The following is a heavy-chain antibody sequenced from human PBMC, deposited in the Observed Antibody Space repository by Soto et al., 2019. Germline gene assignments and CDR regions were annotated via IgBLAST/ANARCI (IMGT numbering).Heavy chain of an antibody. Sequence: GESLKISCKGSGYSFTSYWISWVRQMPGKGLGWMGRIDPSDSYTNYSPSFQGHVTISADKSISTAYLQWSSLKASDTAMYYCAKPAGYSSSWPHNYGMDVWGQGTTVTVSS. V-gene: IGHV5-10-1*01. CDR2: IDPSDSYT. CDR3: AKPAGYSSSWPHNYGMDV. D-gene: IGHD6-13*01. J-gene: IGHJ6*02. CDR1: GYSFTSYW.